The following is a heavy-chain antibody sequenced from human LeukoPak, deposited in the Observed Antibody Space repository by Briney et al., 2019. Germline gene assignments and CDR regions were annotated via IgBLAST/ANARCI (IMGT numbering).Heavy chain of an antibody. CDR2: IHSRGTT. D-gene: IGHD4-17*01. J-gene: IGHJ4*02. CDR1: GGSISSYY. V-gene: IGHV4-59*13. Sequence: PSETLSLTCTVSGGSISSYYWSWIRQSPGKGLEWLGNIHSRGTTNYNPSLKSRVTLSLDTSKSQFALKVTSVTAADTAVYYCARDEYGDFQGFDFWGQGTRVTVSS. CDR3: ARDEYGDFQGFDF.